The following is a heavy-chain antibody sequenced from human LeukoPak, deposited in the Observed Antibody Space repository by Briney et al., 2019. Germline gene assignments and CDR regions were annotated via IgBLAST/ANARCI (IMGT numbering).Heavy chain of an antibody. CDR3: ARDSGSGNNDY. Sequence: GASVKVSCKASGHTFTSYAIHWVRQAPGQRLEWMGWISAGNGNTKYSQNFQGRVTFISNTSATTALMELSSLRSEDAAVYYCARDSGSGNNDYWGQGTLVTVSS. J-gene: IGHJ4*02. V-gene: IGHV1-3*01. D-gene: IGHD1-26*01. CDR2: ISAGNGNT. CDR1: GHTFTSYA.